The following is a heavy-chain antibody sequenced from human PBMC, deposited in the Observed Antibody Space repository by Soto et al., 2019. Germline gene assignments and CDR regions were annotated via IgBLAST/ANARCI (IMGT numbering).Heavy chain of an antibody. CDR3: ARGNQYYYGSGSYYNNWFDP. D-gene: IGHD3-10*01. CDR2: INHSGST. Sequence: PSETLSLTCAVYGGSFRGYYCSWIRQPPGKGLEWIGEINHSGSTNYNPSLKSRVTISVDTSKNQFSLKLSSVTAADTAVYYCARGNQYYYGSGSYYNNWFDPWGQGTLVTVSS. V-gene: IGHV4-34*01. CDR1: GGSFRGYY. J-gene: IGHJ5*02.